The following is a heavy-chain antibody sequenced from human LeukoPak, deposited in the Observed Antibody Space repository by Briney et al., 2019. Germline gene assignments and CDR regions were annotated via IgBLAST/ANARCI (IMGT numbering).Heavy chain of an antibody. D-gene: IGHD5-24*01. V-gene: IGHV1-69*05. CDR1: GYTFTSYY. CDR3: ATLNSLEMATINY. J-gene: IGHJ4*02. CDR2: IIPIFGTA. Sequence: ASVKVSCKASGYTFTSYYMHWVRQAPGQGLEWMGGIIPIFGTANYAQKFQGRVTITTDESTSTAYMELSSLRSEDTAVYYCATLNSLEMATINYWGQGTLVTVSS.